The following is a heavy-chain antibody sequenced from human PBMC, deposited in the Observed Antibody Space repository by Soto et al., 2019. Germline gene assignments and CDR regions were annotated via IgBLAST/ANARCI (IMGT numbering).Heavy chain of an antibody. J-gene: IGHJ4*02. CDR2: ISYDGSNQ. Sequence: PGGALRVSCSASGVTLNIYGMHWVRQAPDKGLEWVALISYDGSNQYYADSVKGRFTISRDNSKNTLFLQMNSLRADDTAVYYCAKDQASGQGSFDAWGQGKLITVSS. CDR1: GVTLNIYG. CDR3: AKDQASGQGSFDA. V-gene: IGHV3-30*18.